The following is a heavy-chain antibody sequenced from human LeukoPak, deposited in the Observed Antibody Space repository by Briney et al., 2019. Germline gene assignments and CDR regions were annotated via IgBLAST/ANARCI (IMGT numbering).Heavy chain of an antibody. CDR2: IIPILGIA. CDR3: ARHSWFGELLYFDY. V-gene: IGHV1-69*10. J-gene: IGHJ4*02. D-gene: IGHD3-10*01. CDR1: GGTFSSYA. Sequence: SVKVSRKASGGTFSSYAISWVRQAPGQGLEWMGGIIPILGIANYAQKFQGRVTITADKSTSTAYMELSSLRSEDTAVYYCARHSWFGELLYFDYWGQGTLVTVSS.